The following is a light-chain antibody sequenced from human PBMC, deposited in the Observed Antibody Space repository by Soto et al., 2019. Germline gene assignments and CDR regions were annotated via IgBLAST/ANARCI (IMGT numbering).Light chain of an antibody. V-gene: IGKV1-39*01. CDR2: AAS. CDR1: QSISSY. CDR3: QQTYSAPRT. Sequence: DIQMTQSPSSLSASVGDRVTITCRASQSISSYLNWYQQKPGQAPKLLISAASSLQSGVPSRFSGSGSGTDFTLIISSLQPEDFATYYCQQTYSAPRTFGQGTKVDI. J-gene: IGKJ1*01.